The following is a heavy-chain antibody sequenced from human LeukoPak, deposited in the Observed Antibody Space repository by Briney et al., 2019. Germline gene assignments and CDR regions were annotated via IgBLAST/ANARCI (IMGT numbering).Heavy chain of an antibody. CDR1: GFTFSSNW. V-gene: IGHV3-7*01. D-gene: IGHD2-2*01. CDR3: ARCRPGNYFDY. CDR2: IKQDGSEK. J-gene: IGHJ4*02. Sequence: GGSLRLSCAASGFTFSSNWMSWVRQAPGKGLEWVANIKQDGSEKYYVDSVKGRFTISRDNAKNSLYLQMNGLRAEDTAVYYCARCRPGNYFDYWGQGTLVTVSS.